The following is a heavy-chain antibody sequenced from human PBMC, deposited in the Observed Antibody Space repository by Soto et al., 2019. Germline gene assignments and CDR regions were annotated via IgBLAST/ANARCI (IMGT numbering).Heavy chain of an antibody. Sequence: EVQLVESGGGLAQPGGSLRLSCAASGFTFNTNSMNWVRQAPGKGLEWVSYISSGSNSKYYADSVKGRLTISRDNAKNSLYLKMNNWRYEDTAIYYCAADIRYDSSGYHSEGWDSWAQGTRVTVPS. CDR1: GFTFNTNS. CDR2: ISSGSNSK. V-gene: IGHV3-48*02. J-gene: IGHJ4*02. CDR3: AADIRYDSSGYHSEGWDS. D-gene: IGHD3-22*01.